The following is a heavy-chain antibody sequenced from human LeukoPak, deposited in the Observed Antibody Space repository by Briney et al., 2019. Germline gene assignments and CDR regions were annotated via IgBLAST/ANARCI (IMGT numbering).Heavy chain of an antibody. CDR1: GFTFSSYA. V-gene: IGHV3-30*04. D-gene: IGHD5-12*01. CDR2: ISYDGSNK. Sequence: GGSLRLPCAASGFTFSSYAMHWVRQAPGKGLEWVAVISYDGSNKYYADSVKGRFTISRDNSKNTLYLQMNSLRAEDTAVYYCARDGRGYSGYDLGFLSPLYFDYWGQGTLVTVSS. J-gene: IGHJ4*02. CDR3: ARDGRGYSGYDLGFLSPLYFDY.